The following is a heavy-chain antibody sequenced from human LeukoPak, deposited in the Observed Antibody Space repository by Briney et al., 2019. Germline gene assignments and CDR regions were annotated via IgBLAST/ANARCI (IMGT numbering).Heavy chain of an antibody. D-gene: IGHD6-6*01. CDR3: AKGAPSSSSIFDF. J-gene: IGHJ4*02. CDR1: GFTFGHNA. Sequence: GGSLRLSCVASGFTFGHNAMAWVRQAPGRRLEWVSALSGSGGDTFYADSVKGRFTISRDNSKNTLYLQLSSLRPDDTAVYYCAKGAPSSSSIFDFWGPGTLVTVSS. CDR2: LSGSGGDT. V-gene: IGHV3-23*01.